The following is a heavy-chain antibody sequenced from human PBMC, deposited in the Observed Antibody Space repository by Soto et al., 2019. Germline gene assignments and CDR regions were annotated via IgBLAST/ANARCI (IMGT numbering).Heavy chain of an antibody. J-gene: IGHJ6*02. CDR1: GGTFSSYA. Sequence: ASVKVSCKASGGTFSSYAISWVRQAPGQGLEWMGGIIPIFGTANYAQKFQGRVTITADESTSTAYMELSSLRSEDTAVYYCARDSSGYYYYYYGMDVWGQGTTVTVSS. CDR2: IIPIFGTA. D-gene: IGHD3-22*01. CDR3: ARDSSGYYYYYYGMDV. V-gene: IGHV1-69*13.